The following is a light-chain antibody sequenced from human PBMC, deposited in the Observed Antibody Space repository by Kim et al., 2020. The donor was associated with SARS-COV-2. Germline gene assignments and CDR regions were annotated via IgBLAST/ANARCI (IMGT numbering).Light chain of an antibody. V-gene: IGLV1-51*01. CDR2: DNN. J-gene: IGLJ7*01. Sequence: QTVTIPCSGSSSNIGNNYVSWYQQPPGAAPKLLIFDNNERPSGIPARFSGSKSGTSATLGITGLQTGDEADYYCGTWDSSLSAAVFGGGTQLTRPR. CDR3: GTWDSSLSAAV. CDR1: SSNIGNNY.